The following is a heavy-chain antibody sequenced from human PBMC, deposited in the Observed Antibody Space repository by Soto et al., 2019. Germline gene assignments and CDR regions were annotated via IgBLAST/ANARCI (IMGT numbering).Heavy chain of an antibody. CDR1: GYTFTSYG. J-gene: IGHJ3*02. Sequence: ASVKVSCKASGYTFTSYGISWVRQAPGQGLEWMGWISAYNGNTNYAQKLQGRVTMTTDTSTSTAYMELRSLRSDDTAVYYCARDLSYSSGWPDAFNIWGQGKMVTVSS. V-gene: IGHV1-18*01. D-gene: IGHD6-19*01. CDR3: ARDLSYSSGWPDAFNI. CDR2: ISAYNGNT.